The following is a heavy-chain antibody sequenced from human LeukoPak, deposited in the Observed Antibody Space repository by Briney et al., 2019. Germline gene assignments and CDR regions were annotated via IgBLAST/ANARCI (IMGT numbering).Heavy chain of an antibody. Sequence: PSETLSLTCTVSGGSISSSSYYWGWIRQPPGKGLEWIGSIYYSGSTYYNPSLKSRVTTSVDTSKNQFSLKLSSVTAADTAVYYCARAGDYGDYDGYYYYGMDVWGQGTTVTVSS. CDR1: GGSISSSSYY. CDR2: IYYSGST. CDR3: ARAGDYGDYDGYYYYGMDV. J-gene: IGHJ6*02. V-gene: IGHV4-39*07. D-gene: IGHD4-17*01.